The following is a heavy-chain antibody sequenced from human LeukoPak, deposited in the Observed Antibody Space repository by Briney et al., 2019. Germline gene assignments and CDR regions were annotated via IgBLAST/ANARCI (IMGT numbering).Heavy chain of an antibody. D-gene: IGHD2-2*01. CDR3: AFSPTTAALPRY. J-gene: IGHJ4*02. CDR1: GGTFSSYA. V-gene: IGHV1-69*05. Sequence: SVKVSCKASGGTFSSYAISWVRQAPGQGLEWMGGIIPIFGTANYAQKFQGRVTITTDESTSTAYMVLSSLRSEDTAVYYCAFSPTTAALPRYWGQGTLVTVSS. CDR2: IIPIFGTA.